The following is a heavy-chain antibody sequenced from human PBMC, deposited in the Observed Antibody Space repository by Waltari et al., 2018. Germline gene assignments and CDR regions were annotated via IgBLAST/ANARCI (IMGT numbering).Heavy chain of an antibody. J-gene: IGHJ6*03. V-gene: IGHV1-69*12. CDR1: GGSFSFYA. Sequence: QVQLVQSGAEVKKSGSSVKVSCKASGGSFSFYAIAWVRQAPGQGLEWMGGFVPMFGTTKCGQRFQGRVTITADESTSTAFMELNSLTSEDTAVYYCARGTVYYYDSGSRYYMDVWGNGTTVTVSS. CDR3: ARGTVYYYDSGSRYYMDV. D-gene: IGHD3-10*01. CDR2: FVPMFGTT.